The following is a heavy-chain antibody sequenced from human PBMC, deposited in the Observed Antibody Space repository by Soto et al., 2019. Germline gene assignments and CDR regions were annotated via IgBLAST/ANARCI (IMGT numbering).Heavy chain of an antibody. J-gene: IGHJ5*02. CDR2: ISSSGSTI. Sequence: GGSLRLSCAASGFTFSSYEMNWVRQAPGKGLEWVSYISSSGSTIYYADSVKGRFTISRDNAKNSLYLQMNSLRAEDTAVYYCARKSAARWFDPWGHIPLVTVSS. CDR1: GFTFSSYE. D-gene: IGHD6-13*01. V-gene: IGHV3-48*03. CDR3: ARKSAARWFDP.